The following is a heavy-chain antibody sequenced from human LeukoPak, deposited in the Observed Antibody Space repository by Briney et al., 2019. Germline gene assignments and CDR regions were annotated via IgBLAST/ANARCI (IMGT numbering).Heavy chain of an antibody. CDR2: INEDGSQK. Sequence: QAGGSLRLSCAASGFTFSSYSMNWVRQAPGKGLEWVANINEDGSQKYYLGSVTGRFTISRDNAKNSLYLQMNSLSAEDTAMYYCARDGGWHRFDYWGQGTLVIVSS. V-gene: IGHV3-7*03. CDR1: GFTFSSYS. J-gene: IGHJ4*02. CDR3: ARDGGWHRFDY. D-gene: IGHD6-19*01.